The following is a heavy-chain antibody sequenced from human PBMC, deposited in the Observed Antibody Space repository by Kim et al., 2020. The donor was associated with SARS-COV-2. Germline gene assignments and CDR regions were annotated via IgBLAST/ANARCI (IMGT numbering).Heavy chain of an antibody. D-gene: IGHD3-22*01. CDR3: ARDLFGPITMIVDYYYGMDV. CDR1: GFTFSSYS. J-gene: IGHJ6*02. CDR2: ISSSSSTI. Sequence: GGSLRLSCAASGFTFSSYSMNWVRQAPGKGLEWVSYISSSSSTIYYADSVKGRFTISRDNAKNSLYLQMNSLRDEDTAVYYCARDLFGPITMIVDYYYGMDVWGQGTTVTVSS. V-gene: IGHV3-48*02.